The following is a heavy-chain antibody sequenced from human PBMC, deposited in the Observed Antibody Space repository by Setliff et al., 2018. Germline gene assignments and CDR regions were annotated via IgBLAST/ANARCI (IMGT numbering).Heavy chain of an antibody. Sequence: GGSLRLSCAASGFTFSSYSMNWVRQAPGKGLEWVSFISSSSSYIYYADSVKGRFTISRDNAKNSLYLQMNSLRAEDTAVYYCARDKLRFLENWFDPWGQGTLVTVSS. CDR3: ARDKLRFLENWFDP. J-gene: IGHJ5*02. CDR1: GFTFSSYS. D-gene: IGHD3-3*01. CDR2: ISSSSSYI. V-gene: IGHV3-21*01.